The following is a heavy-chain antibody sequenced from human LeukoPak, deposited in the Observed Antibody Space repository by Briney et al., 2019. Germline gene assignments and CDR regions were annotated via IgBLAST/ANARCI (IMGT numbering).Heavy chain of an antibody. CDR3: ARDFLEDTL. J-gene: IGHJ4*02. V-gene: IGHV3-48*03. CDR1: GFTFSNYE. CDR2: ISGSAGTTI. Sequence: GGSLRLSCVASGFTFSNYEMKWVRQAPGKGLEWVSYISGSAGTTIYYADSVKGRFTISRDNAKNSLFLQMNSLRAEDTAVYYCARDFLEDTLWGQGTLATVSS. D-gene: IGHD2-15*01.